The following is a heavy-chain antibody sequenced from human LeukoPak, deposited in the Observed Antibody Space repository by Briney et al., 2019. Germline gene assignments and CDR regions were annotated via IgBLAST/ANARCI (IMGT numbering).Heavy chain of an antibody. Sequence: SETLSLTCAVYGGSFSNYYWSWIRQPPGKGLEWIGEINHSGSTNYNPSLKTRVTISLDTSKKQFSLKMSSVTAADTAAYYCARIGDYSAFDIWGQGTMVTVSS. CDR3: ARIGDYSAFDI. D-gene: IGHD4-17*01. V-gene: IGHV4-34*01. CDR2: INHSGST. J-gene: IGHJ3*02. CDR1: GGSFSNYY.